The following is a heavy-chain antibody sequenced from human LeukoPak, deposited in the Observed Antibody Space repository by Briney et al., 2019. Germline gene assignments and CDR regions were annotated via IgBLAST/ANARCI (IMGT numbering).Heavy chain of an antibody. V-gene: IGHV3-74*01. Sequence: PGGSLRLSCAASGFTFSSYWMQWVRQAPGKGRVWVSRINSDGSSTKYADSVKGRFTISRDNAKNTLYMQMNSLTAEDTAVYYCARERGSGSYGYYYYIDVWGKGTTVTVSS. CDR3: ARERGSGSYGYYYYIDV. CDR2: INSDGSST. J-gene: IGHJ6*03. D-gene: IGHD3-10*01. CDR1: GFTFSSYW.